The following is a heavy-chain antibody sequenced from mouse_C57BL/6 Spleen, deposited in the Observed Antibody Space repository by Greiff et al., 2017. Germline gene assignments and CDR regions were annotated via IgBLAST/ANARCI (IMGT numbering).Heavy chain of an antibody. CDR2: IHPNSGST. Sequence: QVQLKQPGAELVKPGASVKLSCKASGYTFTSYWMHWVKQRPGQGLEWIGMIHPNSGSTNYNEKFKSKATLTVDKSSSTAYMQLSSLTSEDSAVYYCARTHTTGFDYWGQGTTLTVSS. CDR3: ARTHTTGFDY. D-gene: IGHD1-1*01. V-gene: IGHV1-64*01. J-gene: IGHJ2*01. CDR1: GYTFTSYW.